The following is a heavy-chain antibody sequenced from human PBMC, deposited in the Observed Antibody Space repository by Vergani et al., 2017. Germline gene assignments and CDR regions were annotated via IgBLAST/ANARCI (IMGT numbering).Heavy chain of an antibody. V-gene: IGHV4-59*11. Sequence: QVQLQESGPGLVKSSETLSLTCSVSFDSIRNLYCNWIRQPPGKGLEWIGSIHYSENTNYNPSLKTLVTISVDTSKNQFSLTLTSVNAADTAVYYCASDTHSGQRADRWGQGILVTVTS. CDR3: ASDTHSGQRADR. J-gene: IGHJ5*02. CDR1: FDSIRNLY. D-gene: IGHD6-19*01. CDR2: IHYSENT.